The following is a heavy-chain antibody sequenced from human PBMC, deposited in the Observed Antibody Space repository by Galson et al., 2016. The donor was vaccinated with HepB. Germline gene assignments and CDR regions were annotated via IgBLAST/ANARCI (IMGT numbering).Heavy chain of an antibody. CDR3: ARPRATAVVGRGCFDP. CDR2: IKGDGSVT. J-gene: IGHJ5*02. D-gene: IGHD6-19*01. V-gene: IGHV3-74*01. Sequence: SLRLSCAASGFTFSSYWMHWVRQAPGKGLVWVSRIKGDGSVTSYADSVKGRFTISRDNAKNTLYLQMNSLKDEDTAVYYCARPRATAVVGRGCFDPWGQGTLVTVSS. CDR1: GFTFSSYW.